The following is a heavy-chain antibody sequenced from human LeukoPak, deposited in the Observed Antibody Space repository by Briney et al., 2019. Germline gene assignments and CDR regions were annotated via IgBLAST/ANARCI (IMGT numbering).Heavy chain of an antibody. CDR3: ARVGAYYYDSSGYYPTIYYYYYGMDV. Sequence: SETLSLTCTVSGGSISSYYWSWIRQPPGKGLEWIGYIYYSGSTNYNPSLKSRVTISVDTSKNQFSLKLSSVTAADTAVYYCARVGAYYYDSSGYYPTIYYYYYGMDVWGQGTTVTVSS. CDR1: GGSISSYY. J-gene: IGHJ6*02. D-gene: IGHD3-22*01. V-gene: IGHV4-59*01. CDR2: IYYSGST.